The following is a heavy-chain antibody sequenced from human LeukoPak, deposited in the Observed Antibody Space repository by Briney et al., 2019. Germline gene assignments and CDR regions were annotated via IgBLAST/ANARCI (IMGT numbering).Heavy chain of an antibody. Sequence: SETLSLTCAVYGGSFSSYYWSWIRQPPGKGLEWIGEINHSGSTSYKPSLKSRVTISLDTSKNQFSLRLSSVTAADTAVYYCASMTTVTKTFDYWGQGTLVTVSS. V-gene: IGHV4-34*01. D-gene: IGHD4-17*01. CDR3: ASMTTVTKTFDY. CDR2: INHSGST. J-gene: IGHJ4*02. CDR1: GGSFSSYY.